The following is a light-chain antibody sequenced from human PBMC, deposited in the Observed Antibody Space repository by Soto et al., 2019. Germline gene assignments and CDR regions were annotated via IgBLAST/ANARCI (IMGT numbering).Light chain of an antibody. J-gene: IGKJ5*01. CDR2: DAS. CDR3: QQRSNWPPIT. V-gene: IGKV3-11*01. Sequence: EIVLTQSPDALSLSPGERVSLSCRASRPVVRQYIAWYHQKPGQAPRLLIHDASNRATGIPARFSGSGSGTDFTLTISSLEPEDFAVYYCQQRSNWPPITFGQGTRLEIK. CDR1: RPVVRQY.